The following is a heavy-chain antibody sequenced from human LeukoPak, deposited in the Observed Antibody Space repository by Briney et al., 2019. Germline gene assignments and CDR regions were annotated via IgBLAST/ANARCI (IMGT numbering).Heavy chain of an antibody. V-gene: IGHV1-18*01. J-gene: IGHJ4*02. D-gene: IGHD6-19*01. CDR2: ISAYNGNT. CDR3: ARDGPGSSGWSLDY. CDR1: GYTFTSYG. Sequence: EASVKVSCKASGYTFTSYGISWVRQAPGQGLGWMGWISAYNGNTNYAQKLQGRVTMTTDTSTSTAYMELRSLRSDDTAVYYCARDGPGSSGWSLDYWGQGTLVTVSS.